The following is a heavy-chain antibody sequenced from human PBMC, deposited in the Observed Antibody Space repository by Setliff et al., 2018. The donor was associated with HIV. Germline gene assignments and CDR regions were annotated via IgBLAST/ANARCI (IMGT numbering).Heavy chain of an antibody. J-gene: IGHJ6*03. V-gene: IGHV4-31*03. CDR2: IYYSGGT. CDR1: GGSISSGGYY. Sequence: SETLSLTCTVSGGSISSGGYYWSWIRQHPGKGLEWIGYIYYSGGTYCNPSLKSRVTISVDTSKNQFSLKLSSVTAADTAVYYCARVPTNPDFYYYYMDVWGKGTTVTVSS. CDR3: ARVPTNPDFYYYYMDV.